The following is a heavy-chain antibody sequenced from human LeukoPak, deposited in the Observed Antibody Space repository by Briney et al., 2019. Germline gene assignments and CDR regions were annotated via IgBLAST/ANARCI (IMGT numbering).Heavy chain of an antibody. CDR3: AKSDGTSLDY. Sequence: GGSLRLSCAASGFTFTDYAMSWVRQAPGKGLEWVSAISGSGGSTYYADSVKGRFTISRDNSKNTLYLQMNSPRAEDTAVYYCAKSDGTSLDYWGQGTLVTVSS. CDR1: GFTFTDYA. CDR2: ISGSGGST. D-gene: IGHD1-1*01. J-gene: IGHJ4*02. V-gene: IGHV3-23*01.